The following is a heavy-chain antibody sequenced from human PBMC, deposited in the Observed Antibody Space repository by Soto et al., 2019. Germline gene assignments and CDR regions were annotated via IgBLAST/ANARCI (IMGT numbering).Heavy chain of an antibody. CDR2: INTGNGNT. D-gene: IGHD1-26*01. J-gene: IGHJ4*02. V-gene: IGHV1-3*04. Sequence: QVQLVQSGAEVKKPGASVKVSCKASEYTFTTYAMHWVRQAPGQRLEWMGWINTGNGNTKYSQKFQGRVTITRDTAAGTAYMELNSLISEDTAVYFCARNAVGTYHFDYWGQGTLGTVSS. CDR1: EYTFTTYA. CDR3: ARNAVGTYHFDY.